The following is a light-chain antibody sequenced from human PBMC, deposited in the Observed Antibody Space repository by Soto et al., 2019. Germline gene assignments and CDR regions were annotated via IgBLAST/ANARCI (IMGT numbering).Light chain of an antibody. J-gene: IGKJ1*01. CDR2: KSS. CDR1: QSVSIW. V-gene: IGKV1-5*03. CDR3: QQFNTSPWT. Sequence: DFQMTQSPSPLSSSEGDKVTISCRASQSVSIWLAWYQKKPGRAPKLLIYKSSILESGVPSRFRGSGSGTEFTLTISSLQTDDFATYYCQQFNTSPWTFGHGTKVDIK.